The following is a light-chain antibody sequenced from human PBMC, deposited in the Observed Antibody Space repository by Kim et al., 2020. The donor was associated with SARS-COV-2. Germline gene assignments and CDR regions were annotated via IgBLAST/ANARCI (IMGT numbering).Light chain of an antibody. J-gene: IGKJ5*01. CDR1: QDISHY. CDR3: QQYDSYPIT. CDR2: AAS. Sequence: ASVGDRVTITCRASQDISHYLTWFQQKPGKAPKCLIYAASILQGGVPSRFSVGGSGTDFTLTISSLQPEDFATYYCQQYDSYPITFGQGTRLEIK. V-gene: IGKV1-16*01.